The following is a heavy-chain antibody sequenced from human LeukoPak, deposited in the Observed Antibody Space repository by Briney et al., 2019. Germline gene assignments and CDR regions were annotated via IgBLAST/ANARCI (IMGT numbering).Heavy chain of an antibody. CDR2: IYYDGSNI. Sequence: PGGSLRLSCAASEFTFTTYGMHWVRQAPGKGLEWVAFIYYDGSNIYYADYVKGRFTISRDISKNTLYLQMDSLRAEDTAIYHCARDWKTNSFDYWGQGTLVTVSS. J-gene: IGHJ4*02. CDR3: ARDWKTNSFDY. CDR1: EFTFTTYG. D-gene: IGHD1-1*01. V-gene: IGHV3-33*01.